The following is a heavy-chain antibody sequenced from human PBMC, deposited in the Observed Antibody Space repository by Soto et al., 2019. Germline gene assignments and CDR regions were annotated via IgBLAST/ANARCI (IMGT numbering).Heavy chain of an antibody. Sequence: PGGSLRLSGAASGFKFSNYAMSWVRQAPGKGLEWVSLISATGGGTYYADSVKGRFTISRDNSHNTLYLQVHSLTAEDTAVYYCAKDRRAGGNSAFYFDFWGQGAQVTV. CDR1: GFKFSNYA. J-gene: IGHJ4*02. CDR2: ISATGGGT. D-gene: IGHD3-16*01. V-gene: IGHV3-23*01. CDR3: AKDRRAGGNSAFYFDF.